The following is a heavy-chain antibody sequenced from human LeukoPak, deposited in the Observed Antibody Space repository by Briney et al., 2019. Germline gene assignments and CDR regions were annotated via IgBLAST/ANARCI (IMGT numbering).Heavy chain of an antibody. J-gene: IGHJ6*02. V-gene: IGHV1-18*01. CDR3: ASDSAYDSSGYYGSKFFYYYYYGMDV. D-gene: IGHD3-22*01. CDR1: GYTFTSYG. CDR2: ISAYNGNT. Sequence: ASVKVSCKASGYTFTSYGISWVRQAPGQGLEWMGWISAYNGNTNYAQKLQGRVTMTTDTSTSTAYMELRSLRSDDTAVYYCASDSAYDSSGYYGSKFFYYYYYGMDVWGQGTTVTVSS.